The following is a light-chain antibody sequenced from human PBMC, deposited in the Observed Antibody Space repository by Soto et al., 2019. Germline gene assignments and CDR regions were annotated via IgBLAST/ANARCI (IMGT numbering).Light chain of an antibody. CDR3: QSYDANLNGYV. V-gene: IGLV1-40*01. J-gene: IGLJ1*01. Sequence: QSVLTQPPSMSGAPGQRVTISCTGSSSHIAAGYDVHWHQQPPGAAPKLLIYANTNRPSGVPDRFSGSKSGTTASLAITGLQAEDEADYYCQSYDANLNGYVFGPGTKLTVL. CDR2: ANT. CDR1: SSHIAAGYD.